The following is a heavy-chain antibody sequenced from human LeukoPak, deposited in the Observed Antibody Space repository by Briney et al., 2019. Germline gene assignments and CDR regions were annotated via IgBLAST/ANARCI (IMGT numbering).Heavy chain of an antibody. J-gene: IGHJ5*02. V-gene: IGHV1-46*01. Sequence: ASVMVSCRASGYTFTSYYMHWVRQAPGQGLEGMGIINPSGGSTSYAQKFQGRVTMTRDTSTSTVYMELSSLRSEDTAVYYCARDLTIPAPIIAAAGKVNWFDPWGQGTLVTVSS. CDR2: INPSGGST. CDR1: GYTFTSYY. CDR3: ARDLTIPAPIIAAAGKVNWFDP. D-gene: IGHD6-13*01.